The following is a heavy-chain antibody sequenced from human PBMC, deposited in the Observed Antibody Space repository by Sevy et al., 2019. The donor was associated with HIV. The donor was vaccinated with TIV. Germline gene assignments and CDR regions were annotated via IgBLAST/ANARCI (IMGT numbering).Heavy chain of an antibody. CDR3: ARTQKSTGGYSYGPYDYYMDV. CDR1: GGSISSYY. D-gene: IGHD5-18*01. Sequence: SETLSLTCTVSGGSISSYYWSWIRQPPGKGLEWIGYIYYRGSTNYNPSLKSRITISVDTSKNQFSLKPSSVTAADTAVYYCARTQKSTGGYSYGPYDYYMDVWGKGTTVTVSS. J-gene: IGHJ6*03. V-gene: IGHV4-59*01. CDR2: IYYRGST.